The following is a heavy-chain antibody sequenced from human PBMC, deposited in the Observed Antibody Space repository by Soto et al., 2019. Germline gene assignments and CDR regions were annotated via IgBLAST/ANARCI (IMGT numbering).Heavy chain of an antibody. CDR3: ATQGAAAGAGWFDP. V-gene: IGHV4-59*08. Sequence: SETLSLTCTVSGASISHYYWSWIRQPPGKGLEWIGQIYYTGTTNYNPSLKSRVTISVDTSKNQFSLKVNSVTAADTAVYYCATQGAAAGAGWFDPWGQGTLVTAPQ. J-gene: IGHJ5*02. CDR2: IYYTGTT. D-gene: IGHD6-13*01. CDR1: GASISHYY.